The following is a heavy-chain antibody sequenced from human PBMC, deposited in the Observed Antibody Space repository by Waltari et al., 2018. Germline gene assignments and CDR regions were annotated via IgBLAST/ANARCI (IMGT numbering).Heavy chain of an antibody. CDR1: GFTFTNYN. CDR2: ISISSIYK. J-gene: IGHJ4*02. CDR3: ARDFMVVNPL. V-gene: IGHV3-21*02. D-gene: IGHD2-15*01. Sequence: EVQLVESGGGLVKSGGSLRLSCAASGFTFTNYNMNWVRQAPGKGLEWVSSISISSIYKYYADSVKGRFTISRDNAKNSLYLQMNSLRAEDTAVYYCARDFMVVNPLGGQGTLVTVSS.